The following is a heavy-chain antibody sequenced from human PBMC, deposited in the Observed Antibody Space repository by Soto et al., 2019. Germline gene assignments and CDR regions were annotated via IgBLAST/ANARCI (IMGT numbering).Heavy chain of an antibody. J-gene: IGHJ3*02. D-gene: IGHD2-15*01. CDR2: INPKSGGT. V-gene: IGHV1-2*04. CDR3: ASFWSGGSCYSWHDAFDI. Sequence: GASVKVSCKASGYSFTDYHIHWVRQAPGQGLEWLGRINPKSGGTSTAQKFQGWVTMTTDTSTSTVYMELSSLRSEDTAVYYCASFWSGGSCYSWHDAFDIWGQGTMVTVSS. CDR1: GYSFTDYH.